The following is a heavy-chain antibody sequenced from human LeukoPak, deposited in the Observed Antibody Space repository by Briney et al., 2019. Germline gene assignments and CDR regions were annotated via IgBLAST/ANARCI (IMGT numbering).Heavy chain of an antibody. D-gene: IGHD1-26*01. Sequence: SETLSLTCAVSGYSISSGYYWGWIRQPPGKGLEWSGSIYHSGCTYYNPSLKSRVTISVDTSKNQFSLKLSSVTAADTAVYYCASGSYYFDYWGQGTLVTVSS. CDR1: GYSISSGYY. CDR2: IYHSGCT. V-gene: IGHV4-38-2*01. J-gene: IGHJ4*02. CDR3: ASGSYYFDY.